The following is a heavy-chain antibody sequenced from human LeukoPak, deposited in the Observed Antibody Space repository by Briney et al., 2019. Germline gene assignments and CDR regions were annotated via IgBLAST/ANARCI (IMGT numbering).Heavy chain of an antibody. Sequence: SGGSLRLSCAASGFTFSGHWMTWVRQAPGRGLEWVANIKDDGSQKSYVGSVKGRFTISRDNAKKSLFLQMNSLRAEDTAIYYCAREDGVDYNYGWFDPWGQGTLVTVS. CDR2: IKDDGSQK. J-gene: IGHJ5*02. CDR3: AREDGVDYNYGWFDP. V-gene: IGHV3-7*01. D-gene: IGHD5-24*01. CDR1: GFTFSGHW.